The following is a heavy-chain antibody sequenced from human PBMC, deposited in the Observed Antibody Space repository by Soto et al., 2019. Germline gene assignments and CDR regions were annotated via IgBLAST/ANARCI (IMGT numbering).Heavy chain of an antibody. Sequence: QLQLQESGPRLVKPLETVSLTCTVSGGSISSSVYYWGWIRQPPGKGLEWVGSIYHSGSTYYNPSLKSRVSISVDTSKSQFFLQLSSVTAADSAVYYCARLQHWMLQVDFWGQGTLLAVSS. D-gene: IGHD3-3*02. V-gene: IGHV4-39*01. J-gene: IGHJ4*02. CDR1: GGSISSSVYY. CDR2: IYHSGST. CDR3: ARLQHWMLQVDF.